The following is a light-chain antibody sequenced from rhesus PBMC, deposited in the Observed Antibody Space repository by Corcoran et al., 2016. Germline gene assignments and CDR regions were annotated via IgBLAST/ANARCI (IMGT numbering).Light chain of an antibody. CDR2: KAS. V-gene: IGKV1-74*01. CDR3: QHGCGTPYS. J-gene: IGKJ2*01. CDR1: ENVNNY. Sequence: DIQMTQYPSSLSASVGDRVTITCRASENVNNYLNWYQQKPGKAPKFLSYKASSVPTGVPSRSIGSGSCADYTFTISSLQPEDVATYYCQHGCGTPYSFGQGTKVEIK.